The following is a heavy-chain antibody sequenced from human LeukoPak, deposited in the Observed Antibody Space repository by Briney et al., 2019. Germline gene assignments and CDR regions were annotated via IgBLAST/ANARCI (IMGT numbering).Heavy chain of an antibody. J-gene: IGHJ4*02. CDR2: IYPGDSDT. Sequence: GESLKISCKGSGYSFTSYWIGWVRQMPGKGLEWMGIIYPGDSDTRYSPSFQGQVTISADKSISTAYPQWSSLKASDTAMYYCARPDCSGGSCYYFDYWGQGTLVTVSS. CDR1: GYSFTSYW. V-gene: IGHV5-51*01. CDR3: ARPDCSGGSCYYFDY. D-gene: IGHD2-15*01.